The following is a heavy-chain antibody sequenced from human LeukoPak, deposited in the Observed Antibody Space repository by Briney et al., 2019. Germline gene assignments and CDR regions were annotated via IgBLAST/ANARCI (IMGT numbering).Heavy chain of an antibody. V-gene: IGHV3-48*03. Sequence: GGSLRLSCAASGLTSSSYEMNWVRQAPGKGLEWISYISTGGSNIYYADSVKGRFTISRDNAKNSVYLQMNSLRAEDTALYYCARGSGSSWYFYFDYWGQGTLVTVSS. D-gene: IGHD6-13*01. CDR1: GLTSSSYE. CDR2: ISTGGSNI. J-gene: IGHJ4*02. CDR3: ARGSGSSWYFYFDY.